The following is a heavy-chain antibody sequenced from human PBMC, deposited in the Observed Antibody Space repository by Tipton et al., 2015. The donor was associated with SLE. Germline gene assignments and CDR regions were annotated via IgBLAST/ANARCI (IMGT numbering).Heavy chain of an antibody. V-gene: IGHV4-59*12. D-gene: IGHD3-9*01. CDR3: ARDGYDILTGHYYGMDV. CDR1: GGSFSGYY. Sequence: TPSLTCAVYGGSFSGYYWSWIRQPPGKGLEWIGYIYYSGSTNYNPSLTSRVTMSVDTSKNQFSLKLSSVTAADTAVYYCARDGYDILTGHYYGMDVWGQGTTVTVSS. J-gene: IGHJ6*02. CDR2: IYYSGST.